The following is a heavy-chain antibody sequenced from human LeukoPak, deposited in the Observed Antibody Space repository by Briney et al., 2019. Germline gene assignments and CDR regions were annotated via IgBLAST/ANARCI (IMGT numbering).Heavy chain of an antibody. D-gene: IGHD4-23*01. J-gene: IGHJ4*02. CDR1: GGSISSYY. Sequence: SETLSLTCTVSGGSISSYYWSWIRQPAGKGLEWIGRIYTSGSTNYNPSLKSRATMSVDTSKNQFSLKLSSVTAADTAVYYCARRGRGDYGGNRPFDYWGQGTLVTVSS. V-gene: IGHV4-4*07. CDR2: IYTSGST. CDR3: ARRGRGDYGGNRPFDY.